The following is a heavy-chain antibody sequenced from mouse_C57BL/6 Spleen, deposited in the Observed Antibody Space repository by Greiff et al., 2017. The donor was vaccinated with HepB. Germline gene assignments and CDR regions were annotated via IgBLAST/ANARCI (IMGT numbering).Heavy chain of an antibody. CDR2: ISYDGSN. V-gene: IGHV3-6*01. CDR1: GYSITSGYY. J-gene: IGHJ2*01. CDR3: ARDQGAYYGSSPFDY. Sequence: EVKLLESGPGLVKPSQSLSLTCSVTGYSITSGYYWNWIRQFPGNKLEWMGYISYDGSNNYNPSFKNRISITRDTSKNQFFLKLNSVTTEDTATYYCARDQGAYYGSSPFDYWGQGTTLTVSS. D-gene: IGHD1-1*01.